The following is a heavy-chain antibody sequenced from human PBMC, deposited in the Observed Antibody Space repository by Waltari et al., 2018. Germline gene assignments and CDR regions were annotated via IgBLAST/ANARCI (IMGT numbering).Heavy chain of an antibody. CDR2: ITHTGPT. CDR1: GGPFSGYY. V-gene: IGHV4-34*02. CDR3: AARRRSSGAGFDP. J-gene: IGHJ5*02. Sequence: QVQLQQWGAGLLKPSETQSLTCAVSGGPFSGYYWTWIRQPPGKGLEWIGDITHTGPTNYNSSLKSRVTMSIDTSKNQFSLTVTSVTAADTAIYYCAARRRSSGAGFDPWGQGTLVTVSS. D-gene: IGHD6-6*01.